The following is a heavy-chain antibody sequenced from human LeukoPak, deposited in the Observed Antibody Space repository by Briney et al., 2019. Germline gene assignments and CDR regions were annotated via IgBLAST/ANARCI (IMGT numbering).Heavy chain of an antibody. J-gene: IGHJ3*02. D-gene: IGHD4-17*01. CDR1: GFTFSSYA. Sequence: PGGSLRLSCAASGFTFSSYAMSWVRQAPGKGLEWVSAISGSGGSTYYADSVKGPFTISRDNSKNTLYLQMNSLRAEDTAVYYCAKDSPGDYGDHDAFDIWGQGTMVTVSS. CDR2: ISGSGGST. CDR3: AKDSPGDYGDHDAFDI. V-gene: IGHV3-23*01.